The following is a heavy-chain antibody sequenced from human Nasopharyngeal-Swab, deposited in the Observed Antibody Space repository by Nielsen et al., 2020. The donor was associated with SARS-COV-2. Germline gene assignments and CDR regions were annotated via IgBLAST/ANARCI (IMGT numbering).Heavy chain of an antibody. V-gene: IGHV3-48*03. Sequence: GGSLRLSCAASGFTFSSYEMNWVRQAPGKGLEWVSYISSSGSTIYYADSVKGRFTISRDNAKNSLYLQMNSLRAEDTAVYYCASLYCTNGVCYDYWGQGTLVTVSS. J-gene: IGHJ4*02. CDR2: ISSSGSTI. CDR1: GFTFSSYE. D-gene: IGHD2-8*01. CDR3: ASLYCTNGVCYDY.